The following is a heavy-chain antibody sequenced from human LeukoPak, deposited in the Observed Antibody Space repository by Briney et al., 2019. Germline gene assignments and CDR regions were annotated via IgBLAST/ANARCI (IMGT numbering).Heavy chain of an antibody. J-gene: IGHJ5*02. CDR2: IYYSGST. D-gene: IGHD3-3*01. Sequence: SQTLSLTCTVSGGSISSGDYYWSWIRQPPGKGLEWIGCIYYSGSTYYNPSLKCRVTISVDTSKNQFSLKLSSVTAADTAVYYCARVNYDFWSGYYPGGKYNWFDPWGQGTLVTVSS. CDR1: GGSISSGDYY. V-gene: IGHV4-30-4*01. CDR3: ARVNYDFWSGYYPGGKYNWFDP.